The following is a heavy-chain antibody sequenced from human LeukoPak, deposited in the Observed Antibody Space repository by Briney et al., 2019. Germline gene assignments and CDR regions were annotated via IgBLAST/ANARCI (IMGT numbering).Heavy chain of an antibody. CDR3: AREILGGFNPGAY. V-gene: IGHV4-59*11. D-gene: IGHD1-14*01. CDR2: IHRSGSP. J-gene: IGHJ4*02. CDR1: LDSTTSHF. Sequence: SETLSLTCTVSLDSTTSHFWSWVRQPPGKGLEWIGEIHRSGSPNYNPSLQSRVTISIDRSRNQIALELSSVTAADTAVYYCAREILGGFNPGAYWGQGTLVTVSS.